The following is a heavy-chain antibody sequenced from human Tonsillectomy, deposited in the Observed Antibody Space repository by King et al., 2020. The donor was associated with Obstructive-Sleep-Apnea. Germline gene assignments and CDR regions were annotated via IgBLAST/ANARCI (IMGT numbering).Heavy chain of an antibody. J-gene: IGHJ5*02. Sequence: VQLQQWGAGLLKPSETLSLTCAVYGGSFSGYYWSWIRQPPGKGLEWIGEINHSGSTNYNPSLKSRVTISVDTYKNQFSLKLSSVTAADTAVYYCASTDCSGGSCYSNWFDPWGQGTLVTVSS. CDR3: ASTDCSGGSCYSNWFDP. CDR2: INHSGST. D-gene: IGHD2-15*01. CDR1: GGSFSGYY. V-gene: IGHV4-34*01.